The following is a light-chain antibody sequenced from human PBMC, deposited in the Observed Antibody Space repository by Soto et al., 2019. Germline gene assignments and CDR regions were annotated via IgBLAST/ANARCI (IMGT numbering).Light chain of an antibody. CDR2: GAS. CDR3: QQYVRLAPMYT. CDR1: QSVSSSY. J-gene: IGKJ2*01. Sequence: VLTQSPGTLSLSPGERATLSCRTSQSVSSSYLAWYQQKSGQAPRLLIYGASIRATGVPDRFSGSGFGTDFTLTISRLEPEDFAVYYCQQYVRLAPMYTFGQGTKLEIK. V-gene: IGKV3-20*01.